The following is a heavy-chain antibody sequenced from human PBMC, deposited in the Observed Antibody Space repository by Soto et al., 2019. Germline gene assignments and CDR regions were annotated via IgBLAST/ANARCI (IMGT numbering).Heavy chain of an antibody. D-gene: IGHD3-10*01. J-gene: IGHJ6*02. CDR2: IYPGDSDT. Sequence: GESLKISCQGSGYTFTTYWIGWVRQMPGKGLEWMGIIYPGDSDTRYSPSFQGQVTISADKSISTAYLRWSSLKASDTAMYYCASMIRGSGYGMDVWGQGTTVTVSS. CDR3: ASMIRGSGYGMDV. CDR1: GYTFTTYW. V-gene: IGHV5-51*01.